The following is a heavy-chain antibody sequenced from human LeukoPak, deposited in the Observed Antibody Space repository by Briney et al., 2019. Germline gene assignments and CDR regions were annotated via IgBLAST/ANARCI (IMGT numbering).Heavy chain of an antibody. CDR1: GFIFSGYG. CDR2: IRYEGSNK. J-gene: IGHJ4*02. V-gene: IGHV3-30*02. Sequence: PGGSLRLSCAASGFIFSGYGMHWVRQAPGKGLQWVTFIRYEGSNKYYADSVKGRFTISRDNSKNTLYLQMNSLRVEATAVYYGAKESDVAAAGIDYWGQGTLVTVSS. D-gene: IGHD6-13*01. CDR3: AKESDVAAAGIDY.